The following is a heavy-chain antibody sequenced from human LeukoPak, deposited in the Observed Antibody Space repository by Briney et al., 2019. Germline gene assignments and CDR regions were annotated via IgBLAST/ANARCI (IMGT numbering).Heavy chain of an antibody. CDR2: IYPGDSDT. Sequence: GESLKISCKGSGYSFTSYWIGWVRQMPGKGLEWMGIIYPGDSDTRYSPSFQGQVTISADKSISTAYLQWRSLKASDTAMYYCARIPGYSYGYLYYYCMDVWGKGTTVTVSS. CDR1: GYSFTSYW. CDR3: ARIPGYSYGYLYYYCMDV. J-gene: IGHJ6*03. V-gene: IGHV5-51*01. D-gene: IGHD5-18*01.